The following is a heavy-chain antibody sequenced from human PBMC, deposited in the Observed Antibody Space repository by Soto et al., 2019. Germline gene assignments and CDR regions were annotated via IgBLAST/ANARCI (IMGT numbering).Heavy chain of an antibody. Sequence: SETLSLTCTVSGGSISSGGYYWSWIRQHPGKGLEWIGYIYYSGSTYYNPSLKSRVTISVDTSKNQFSLKLSSVTAADTAVYYCAREHFRYDILTGYNLSYNWFDPWGQGTLVTVSS. CDR2: IYYSGST. CDR1: GGSISSGGYY. CDR3: AREHFRYDILTGYNLSYNWFDP. D-gene: IGHD3-9*01. V-gene: IGHV4-31*03. J-gene: IGHJ5*02.